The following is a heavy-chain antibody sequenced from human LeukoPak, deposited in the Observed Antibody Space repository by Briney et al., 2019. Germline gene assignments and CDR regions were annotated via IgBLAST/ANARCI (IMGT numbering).Heavy chain of an antibody. V-gene: IGHV3-74*01. CDR1: GFTFSDFW. CDR2: INNDGSDI. J-gene: IGHJ5*02. Sequence: GGSLRLSCAASGFTFSDFWMHGVGQAPGKGLVGVSRINNDGSDIIYTDSVKGRFPISRDNAKNTLYLQMNRLRPEDTAVYYCVRDTPHRRLDPWGQGTLVTVSS. D-gene: IGHD2-15*01. CDR3: VRDTPHRRLDP.